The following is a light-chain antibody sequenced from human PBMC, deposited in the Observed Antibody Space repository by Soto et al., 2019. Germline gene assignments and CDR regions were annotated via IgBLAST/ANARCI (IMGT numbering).Light chain of an antibody. V-gene: IGKV3-20*01. Sequence: LTQAPGTLSLSPGERATLSCRASQTVNSRHLNWYQHKPRQAPMLLIYGASIRATGIPDRFSVSRAGADISLTITRLEPEDYAVYYCQQFLHSRRALTFGQGTKLEI. J-gene: IGKJ2*01. CDR2: GAS. CDR3: QQFLHSRRALT. CDR1: QTVNSRH.